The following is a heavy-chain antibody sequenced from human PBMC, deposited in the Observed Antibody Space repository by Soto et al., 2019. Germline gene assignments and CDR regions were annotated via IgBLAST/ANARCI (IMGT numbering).Heavy chain of an antibody. CDR3: AAAGLGWFDP. Sequence: GGSLRLSCAASGFTFSSYGMHWVRQAPGKGLEWVAVISYDGSNKYYADSVKGRFTISRDNSKNTLYLQMNSLRDEDTAVYYCAAAGLGWFDPWGQGTLVTVSS. CDR1: GFTFSSYG. V-gene: IGHV3-30*03. CDR2: ISYDGSNK. J-gene: IGHJ5*02. D-gene: IGHD6-13*01.